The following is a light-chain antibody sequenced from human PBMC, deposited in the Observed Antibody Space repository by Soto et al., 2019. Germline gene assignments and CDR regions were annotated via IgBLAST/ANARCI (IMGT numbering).Light chain of an antibody. V-gene: IGKV3-20*01. Sequence: EIVLTQSPGTLSLSPGERATLSCRASQSVSSSYLAWYQQKPGQAPRLLIYGASRRATGIPDRFSGSGSGTDFTLTISGLEPEDFAVYYCQQFGSSLYTFGQGTKVDI. CDR2: GAS. CDR3: QQFGSSLYT. J-gene: IGKJ2*01. CDR1: QSVSSSY.